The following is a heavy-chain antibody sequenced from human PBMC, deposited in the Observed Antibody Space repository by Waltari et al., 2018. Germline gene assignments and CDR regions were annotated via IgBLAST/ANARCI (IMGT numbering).Heavy chain of an antibody. J-gene: IGHJ4*02. CDR2: FDPEDGET. D-gene: IGHD6-13*01. Sequence: LTELSMHWVRQAPGKGLEWMGGFDPEDGETIYAQKFQSRVTMTEDTSTDTAYMELSSLRSEDTAVYYCATGSVYSSSWYFDYWGQGTLVTVSS. V-gene: IGHV1-24*01. CDR3: ATGSVYSSSWYFDY. CDR1: LTELS.